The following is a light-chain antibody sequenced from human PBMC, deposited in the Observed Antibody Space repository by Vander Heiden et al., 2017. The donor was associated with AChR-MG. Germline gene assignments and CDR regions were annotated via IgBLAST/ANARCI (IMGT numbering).Light chain of an antibody. CDR2: GAS. CDR1: QSVSSSY. J-gene: IGKJ2*01. V-gene: IGKV3-20*01. Sequence: EIVLTQSPGPLSLSPGERATPSCRASQSVSSSYLAWYQQKPGQAPRLLIYGASSRATGIPDRFSGSGSGTDFTLTISRLEPEDFAVYYCQQDGSSPYTFGQGTKLEIK. CDR3: QQDGSSPYT.